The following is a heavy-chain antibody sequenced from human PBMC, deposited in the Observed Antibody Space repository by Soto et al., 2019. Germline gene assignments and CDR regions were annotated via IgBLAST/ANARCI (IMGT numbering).Heavy chain of an antibody. CDR3: AKMSSENYYDPVFS. D-gene: IGHD3-22*01. V-gene: IGHV3-11*01. J-gene: IGHJ5*02. CDR2: ISSSGNTI. Sequence: QVQLVDSGGGVVKTSGSLGFACAASGFTFSDYYMSWFRQAPGKGLGWVSYISSSGNTIYYADSVKGRFTISRDNAKNSVYLQMNSLRAEDTALYFCAKMSSENYYDPVFSWGQGTLVTVSS. CDR1: GFTFSDYY.